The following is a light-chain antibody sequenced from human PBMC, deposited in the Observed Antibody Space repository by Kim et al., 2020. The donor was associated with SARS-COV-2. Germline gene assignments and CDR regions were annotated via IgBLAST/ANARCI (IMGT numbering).Light chain of an antibody. Sequence: VLTQSPDILSLSLGERATLSCRASQSLISDYLAWYQQKPGQAPRLLIYDASSRVTGIPDRFSGSGSGTDFTLTISRLEPEDFAVYYCQQYGTSPRTFGQGTKVEIK. V-gene: IGKV3-20*01. CDR1: QSLISDY. CDR3: QQYGTSPRT. J-gene: IGKJ1*01. CDR2: DAS.